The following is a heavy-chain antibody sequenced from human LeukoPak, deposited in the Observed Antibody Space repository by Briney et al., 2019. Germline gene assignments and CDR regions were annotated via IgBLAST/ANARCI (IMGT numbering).Heavy chain of an antibody. V-gene: IGHV3-7*01. J-gene: IGHJ6*03. CDR3: ARSCSSSWYYYMDV. CDR1: GFTFSSYW. CDR2: IKQDGSEK. D-gene: IGHD6-13*01. Sequence: PGGSLRLSCAASGFTFSSYWMSWVRQAPGKGLEWVANIKQDGSEKYYVDSVKGRFTISRDNAKNSLYLQMNSLRAEDTAVYYCARSCSSSWYYYMDVWGKGTTVTVSS.